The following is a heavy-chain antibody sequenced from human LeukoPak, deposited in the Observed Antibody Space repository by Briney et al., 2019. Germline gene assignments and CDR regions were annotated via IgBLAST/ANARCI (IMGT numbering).Heavy chain of an antibody. J-gene: IGHJ4*02. Sequence: SETLSLTCTVSGGSISSYYWSWIRQPPVKGLEWIGYIYYSGSTNYNPSLKSRVTISVDTSKNQFSLKPSSVTAADTAVYYCARGVGPCYDSSGLDYWGQGTLVTVSS. CDR2: IYYSGST. CDR3: ARGVGPCYDSSGLDY. CDR1: GGSISSYY. V-gene: IGHV4-59*01. D-gene: IGHD3-22*01.